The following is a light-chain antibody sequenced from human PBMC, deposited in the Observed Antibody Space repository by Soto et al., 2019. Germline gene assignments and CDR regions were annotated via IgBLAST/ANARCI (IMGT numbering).Light chain of an antibody. CDR3: LHYYSYPRT. V-gene: IGKV1-8*01. Sequence: AIRMTQSPSSLSASTGDRVTITCRASQGISSYLAWYQQKPGKAPKLLIYAASTLQSGVPSRFSGSGSGTDFTLTISCLQSEDVATYYCLHYYSYPRTFGQGTKVEIK. CDR1: QGISSY. J-gene: IGKJ1*01. CDR2: AAS.